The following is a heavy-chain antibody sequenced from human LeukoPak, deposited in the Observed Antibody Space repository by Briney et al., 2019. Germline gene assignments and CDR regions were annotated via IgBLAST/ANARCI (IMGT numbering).Heavy chain of an antibody. V-gene: IGHV3-23*01. Sequence: GGSLRLSCAASGLTFSSHAMNWVRQAPGKGLEWVSSINGDGGVTYYADSVKGRFTISRDNSKNTLYLQMNSLRDEDTAVYHCAKSTVECGTNRGSQYYSMDVWGKGTTVTVSS. CDR1: GLTFSSHA. J-gene: IGHJ6*03. CDR3: AKSTVECGTNRGSQYYSMDV. CDR2: INGDGGVT. D-gene: IGHD3-3*01.